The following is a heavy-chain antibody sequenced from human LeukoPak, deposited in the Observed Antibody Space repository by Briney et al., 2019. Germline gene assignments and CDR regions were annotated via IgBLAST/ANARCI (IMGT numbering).Heavy chain of an antibody. CDR1: GYPFTGYY. CDR2: INPNSGGT. CDR3: ARGTAAAPSGDLDC. V-gene: IGHV1-2*02. Sequence: ASVKVSCKASGYPFTGYYVHWVRQAPGQGLEWMGWINPNSGGTNYAQKFQDRVTMTRDTSISTAYMELSRLRSDDTAIYFCARGTAAAPSGDLDCWGQGTLVTVSS. J-gene: IGHJ4*02. D-gene: IGHD6-13*01.